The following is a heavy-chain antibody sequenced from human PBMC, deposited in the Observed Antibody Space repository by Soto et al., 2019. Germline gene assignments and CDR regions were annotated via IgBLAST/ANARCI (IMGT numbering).Heavy chain of an antibody. D-gene: IGHD3-16*02. Sequence: PGGSLRLSCAASGFTFSSYGMHWVRQAPGKGLEWVSYISSSGSTIYYADSVKGRFTISRDNAKNSLYLQMNSLRAEDTAVYYCTRGPYDYVWGSDPPHFDYWGQGTLVTVSS. CDR1: GFTFSSYG. V-gene: IGHV3-48*04. CDR3: TRGPYDYVWGSDPPHFDY. J-gene: IGHJ4*02. CDR2: ISSSGSTI.